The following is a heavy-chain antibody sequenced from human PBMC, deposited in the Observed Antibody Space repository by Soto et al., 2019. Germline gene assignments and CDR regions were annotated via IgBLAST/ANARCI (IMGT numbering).Heavy chain of an antibody. Sequence: EVQMLESGGGLLQPGGFLRLSCAASGFICTSYDMSWVRQVPGEGLGWVSTILVGGSSYYADSVKGRFTISRDRSKNTVCLQMSSLPVVYTAVYYCAKATATGGGAFDICGQGTMVTVSS. CDR2: ILVGGSS. V-gene: IGHV3-23*01. CDR1: GFICTSYD. CDR3: AKATATGGGAFDI. J-gene: IGHJ3*02. D-gene: IGHD2-8*02.